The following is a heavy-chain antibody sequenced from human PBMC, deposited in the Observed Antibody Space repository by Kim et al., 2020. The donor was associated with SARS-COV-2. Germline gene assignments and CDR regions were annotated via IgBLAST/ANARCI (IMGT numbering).Heavy chain of an antibody. V-gene: IGHV3-23*01. J-gene: IGHJ4*02. CDR2: ISGSGGST. D-gene: IGHD3-3*01. CDR3: AKGGGVWSGYPPVGFEFDY. Sequence: GGSLRLSCAASGFTFSSYAMSWVRQAPGKGLEWVSAISGSGGSTYYADSVKGRFTISRDNSKNTLYLQMNSLRAEDTAVYYCAKGGGVWSGYPPVGFEFDYWGQGTLVTVSS. CDR1: GFTFSSYA.